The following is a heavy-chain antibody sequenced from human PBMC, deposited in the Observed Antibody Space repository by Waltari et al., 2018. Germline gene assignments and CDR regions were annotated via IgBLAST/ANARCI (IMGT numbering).Heavy chain of an antibody. Sequence: QVQLVESGGGVVQPGGSLRLSCITSGFTFTNYGKHWVRQTPGKGLEWGAFISYDGSTTYYADSVKGRFTISRDTSKNTVFLQMSSLRAEDTAVYYCAKDSAFRYNLYANYYFEFWGQGTLVTVSS. V-gene: IGHV3-30*18. CDR2: ISYDGSTT. CDR1: GFTFTNYG. CDR3: AKDSAFRYNLYANYYFEF. J-gene: IGHJ4*02. D-gene: IGHD1-20*01.